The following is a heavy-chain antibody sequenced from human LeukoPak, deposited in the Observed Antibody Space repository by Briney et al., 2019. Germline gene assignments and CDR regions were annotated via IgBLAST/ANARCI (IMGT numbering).Heavy chain of an antibody. J-gene: IGHJ4*02. CDR1: GFTFSSYA. Sequence: PGGSLRLSCAASGFTFSSYAMHWVRQAPGKGLEWVAVISYDESNKNYADSVKGRFTISRDNSKNTLYLQMNSLRAEDTAVYYCARRAGAYSHPYDYWGQGTLVTVSS. V-gene: IGHV3-30*14. CDR3: ARRAGAYSHPYDY. CDR2: ISYDESNK. D-gene: IGHD4/OR15-4a*01.